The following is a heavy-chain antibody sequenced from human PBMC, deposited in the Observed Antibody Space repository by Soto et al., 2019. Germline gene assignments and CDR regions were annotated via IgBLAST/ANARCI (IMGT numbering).Heavy chain of an antibody. CDR1: GFTFSTYA. CDR2: ITGSGGTT. D-gene: IGHD2-21*02. CDR3: AKEVNWCGRDCYSLSDH. Sequence: GGSLRLSCAASGFTFSTYAMNWVRQAPGKGLEWVSVITGSGGTTYYADSMKGRFTISRDNSMNTLYLQMNSLRADDTAVYYCAKEVNWCGRDCYSLSDHWGRGTLVTVSS. J-gene: IGHJ4*02. V-gene: IGHV3-23*01.